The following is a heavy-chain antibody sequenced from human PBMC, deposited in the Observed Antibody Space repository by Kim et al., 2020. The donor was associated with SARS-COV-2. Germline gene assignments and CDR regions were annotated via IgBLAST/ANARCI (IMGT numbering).Heavy chain of an antibody. CDR2: IYYSGST. CDR1: GGSISSYY. Sequence: SETLSLTCTVSGGSISSYYWSWIRQPPGKGLEWIGYIYYSGSTNYNPSLKSRVTISVDTSKTQFSLKLSSVTAADTAVYYCARVSPIRGDHYWGQGTLVTVSS. J-gene: IGHJ4*02. D-gene: IGHD3-16*01. CDR3: ARVSPIRGDHY. V-gene: IGHV4-59*01.